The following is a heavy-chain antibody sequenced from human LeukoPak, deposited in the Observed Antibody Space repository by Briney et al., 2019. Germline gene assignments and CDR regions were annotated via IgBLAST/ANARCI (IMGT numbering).Heavy chain of an antibody. J-gene: IGHJ3*02. Sequence: ASVKVSCKASGYTFTSYDIHWVRQAPGQGLEWMGGIIPIFGTANYAQKFQGRVTITTDESTSTAYMELSSLRSEDTAVYYCARRTLTIRTFDIWGQGTMVTVSS. CDR1: GYTFTSYD. D-gene: IGHD3-3*01. CDR3: ARRTLTIRTFDI. CDR2: IIPIFGTA. V-gene: IGHV1-69*05.